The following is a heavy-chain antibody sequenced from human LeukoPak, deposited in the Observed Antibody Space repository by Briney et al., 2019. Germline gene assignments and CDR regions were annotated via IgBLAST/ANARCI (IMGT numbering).Heavy chain of an antibody. D-gene: IGHD6-19*01. CDR2: IYYTGGT. CDR3: ARHGTSVAWYFDL. V-gene: IGHV4-59*08. CDR1: GGSFSSFY. J-gene: IGHJ2*01. Sequence: SETLSLTCTVSGGSFSSFYWSWIRQPPGKGLEWIGYIYYTGGTKYNPSLKSRITTSVDTSKNQFSLQLSSVTAADTAVYYCARHGTSVAWYFDLWGRGTLVAVSS.